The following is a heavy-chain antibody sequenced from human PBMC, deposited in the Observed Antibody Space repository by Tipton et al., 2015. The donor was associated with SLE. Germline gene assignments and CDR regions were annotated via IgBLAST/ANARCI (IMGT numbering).Heavy chain of an antibody. CDR1: GVSISSASYY. CDR3: ARTLDALDI. J-gene: IGHJ3*02. CDR2: AYTTGSP. V-gene: IGHV4-61*02. Sequence: TLSLTCTVSGVSISSASYYWNWIRQPAGKGLEWIGRAYTTGSPYYNPSLESRVAISMDTSKNQLYLKLTAVTAADTAVYYCARTLDALDIWGQGTMVTVSS.